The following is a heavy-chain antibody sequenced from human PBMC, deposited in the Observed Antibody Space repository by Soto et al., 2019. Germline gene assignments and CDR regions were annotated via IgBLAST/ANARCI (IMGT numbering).Heavy chain of an antibody. J-gene: IGHJ5*02. D-gene: IGHD2-15*01. CDR2: FDPEDGET. V-gene: IGHV1-24*01. CDR1: GYTLTELS. CDR3: ARYRRIEPPNWFDP. Sequence: QVQLVQSGAEVKKPGASVKVSCKVSGYTLTELSMHWVRQAPGKGLEWMGGFDPEDGETIYAQKLQGRVTMTTDTSTSTAYMELRSLRSDDTAVYYCARYRRIEPPNWFDPWGQGTLVTVSS.